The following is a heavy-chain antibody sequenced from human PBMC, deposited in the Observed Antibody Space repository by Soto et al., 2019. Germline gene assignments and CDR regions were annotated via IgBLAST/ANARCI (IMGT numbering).Heavy chain of an antibody. CDR3: ARGYVGKETDS. D-gene: IGHD5-12*01. J-gene: IGHJ4*02. CDR1: GGSLNSGGYY. CDR2: IYHSGRI. V-gene: IGHV4-31*03. Sequence: PSETLSLTCTVSGGSLNSGGYYWSWIRQHPGQGLEWIGYIYHSGRIYYTPSLKTRVTISIDTTKNQFARKVRSVTAADTAALYCARGYVGKETDSWGQGTLVTVSS.